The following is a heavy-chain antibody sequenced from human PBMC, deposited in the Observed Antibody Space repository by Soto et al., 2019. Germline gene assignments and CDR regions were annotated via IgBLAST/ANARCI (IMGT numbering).Heavy chain of an antibody. D-gene: IGHD5-12*01. CDR2: ISVSGGST. V-gene: IGHV3-23*01. Sequence: GGSLRLSCAASGFTFSSYAMSWVRQAPGKGLEWVSAISVSGGSTYYADSVKGWFTISRDNSKNTLYLQMNSLRAEDTAVYYCVRVLDGYNYNFDYWGQGTLVTVSS. CDR3: VRVLDGYNYNFDY. J-gene: IGHJ4*02. CDR1: GFTFSSYA.